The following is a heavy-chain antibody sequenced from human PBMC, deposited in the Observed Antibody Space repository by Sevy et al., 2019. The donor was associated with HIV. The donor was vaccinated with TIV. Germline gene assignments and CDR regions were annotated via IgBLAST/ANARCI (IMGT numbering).Heavy chain of an antibody. J-gene: IGHJ4*02. CDR1: GFTFNTYS. D-gene: IGHD2-21*01. CDR2: IGTAAGVT. V-gene: IGHV3-48*02. Sequence: GGSLRLSCAASGFTFNTYSLIWVRQTPGKGLEWLSFIGTAAGVTYYADSVKGCFTISRDNAKNSLYLQMNSLRDEDTAVYYCARCPGHYSIDYWGQGTLVTVSS. CDR3: ARCPGHYSIDY.